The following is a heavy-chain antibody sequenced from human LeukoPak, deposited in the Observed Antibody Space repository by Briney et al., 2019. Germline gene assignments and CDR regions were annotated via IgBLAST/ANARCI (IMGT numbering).Heavy chain of an antibody. Sequence: GGSLRLSCAASGFTFSDYYMDWVRQAPGKGLEWVGRTRNKAKSYTTNYAASVKGRFTISRDDSKNSLYLQMNSLKTEDTAVYFCARSLAVGDTRRYFDYWGQGTLVTVSS. J-gene: IGHJ4*02. V-gene: IGHV3-72*01. CDR3: ARSLAVGDTRRYFDY. CDR2: TRNKAKSYTT. D-gene: IGHD6-13*01. CDR1: GFTFSDYY.